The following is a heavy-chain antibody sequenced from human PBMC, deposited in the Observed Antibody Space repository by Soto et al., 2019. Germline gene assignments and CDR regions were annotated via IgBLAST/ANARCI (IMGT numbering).Heavy chain of an antibody. Sequence: SVKVSCKASGGTFSSYTISWVRQAPGQGLEWMGRIIPILGIANYAQKFQGRVTITADKSTSTAYMELSSLRSEDTAVYYCAGVGGATPDWFAPWGQGTLVTVSS. CDR2: IIPILGIA. CDR1: GGTFSSYT. V-gene: IGHV1-69*02. J-gene: IGHJ5*02. D-gene: IGHD1-26*01. CDR3: AGVGGATPDWFAP.